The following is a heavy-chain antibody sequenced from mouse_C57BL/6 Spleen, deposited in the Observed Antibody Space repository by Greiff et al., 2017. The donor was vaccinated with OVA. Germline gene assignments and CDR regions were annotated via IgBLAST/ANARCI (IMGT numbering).Heavy chain of an antibody. CDR2: ISYDGSN. D-gene: IGHD2-1*01. V-gene: IGHV3-6*01. J-gene: IGHJ1*03. CDR3: ARVYGNYPWYFDV. Sequence: EVQLVESGPGLVKPSQSLSLTCSVTGYSITSGYYWNWIRQFPGNKLEWMGYISYDGSNNYNPSLKNRISITRDTSKNQFFLKLNSVTTEDTATFYCARVYGNYPWYFDVWGTGTTVTVSS. CDR1: GYSITSGYY.